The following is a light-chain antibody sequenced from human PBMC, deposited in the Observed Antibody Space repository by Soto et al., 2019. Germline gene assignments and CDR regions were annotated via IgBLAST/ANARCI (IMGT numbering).Light chain of an antibody. CDR3: QSYDSSLSASV. J-gene: IGLJ1*01. V-gene: IGLV1-40*01. Sequence: QSVLAQPPSVSGAPGQKVTISCTGSSSNIGAGYDLHWYQQLPGTAPKLLLYGNSNRPSGVPDRFSGSKSGTSASLAITGLQAEDEADYYCQSYDSSLSASVFGTGTKVTVL. CDR2: GNS. CDR1: SSNIGAGYD.